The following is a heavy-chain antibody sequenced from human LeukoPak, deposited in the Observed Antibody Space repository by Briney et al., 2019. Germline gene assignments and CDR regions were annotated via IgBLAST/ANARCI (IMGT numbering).Heavy chain of an antibody. CDR1: GFTFSSYA. J-gene: IGHJ5*02. D-gene: IGHD1-26*01. Sequence: GGSLRLSCAPSGFTFSSYAMSWVRQAPGKGLEWVSAISGSGGSTYYADSVKGRFTISRDNSKNTLYLQMNSLRAEDTAVYYCAKGQNSGSYRPDWFDPWGQGTLVTVSS. CDR3: AKGQNSGSYRPDWFDP. V-gene: IGHV3-23*01. CDR2: ISGSGGST.